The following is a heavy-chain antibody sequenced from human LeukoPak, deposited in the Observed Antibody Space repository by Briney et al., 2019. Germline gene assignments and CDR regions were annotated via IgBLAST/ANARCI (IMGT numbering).Heavy chain of an antibody. J-gene: IGHJ5*02. CDR1: GGSFSGYY. CDR2: INHSGSA. V-gene: IGHV4-34*01. Sequence: SETLSLTCAVYGGSFSGYYWSWIRQPPGKGLEWIGEINHSGSANYNPSLKSRVTISVDTSKNQFSLKLSSVTAADTAVYYCARGGRSGPLRWFDPWAREPWSPSPQ. D-gene: IGHD2-15*01. CDR3: ARGGRSGPLRWFDP.